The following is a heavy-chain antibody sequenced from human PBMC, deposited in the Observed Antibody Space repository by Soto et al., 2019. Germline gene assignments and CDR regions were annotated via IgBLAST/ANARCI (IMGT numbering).Heavy chain of an antibody. V-gene: IGHV3-23*01. CDR3: ARRGSGSYYDY. D-gene: IGHD1-26*01. CDR2: ISGSGGST. J-gene: IGHJ4*02. Sequence: EVQLLESGGGLVQPGGSLRLSCAASGFTFSSYAMRWVRQAPVKGLEWVSAISGSGGSTYYADSVKGRFTISRDNSKSTLYLQMNSLRAEDTAVYYCARRGSGSYYDYWGQGILVTVSS. CDR1: GFTFSSYA.